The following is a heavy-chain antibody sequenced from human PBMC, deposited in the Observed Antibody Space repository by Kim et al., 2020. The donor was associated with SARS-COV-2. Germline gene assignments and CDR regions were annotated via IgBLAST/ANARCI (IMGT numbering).Heavy chain of an antibody. Sequence: ASVKVSCKASGYTFTSYAMNWVRQAPGQGLEWMGWINTNTGNPTYAQGFTGRFVFSLDTSVSTAYLQISSLKAEDTAVYYCASDVGSSSWYLSTFDPWGQGTLVTVSS. J-gene: IGHJ5*02. V-gene: IGHV7-4-1*02. D-gene: IGHD6-13*01. CDR3: ASDVGSSSWYLSTFDP. CDR1: GYTFTSYA. CDR2: INTNTGNP.